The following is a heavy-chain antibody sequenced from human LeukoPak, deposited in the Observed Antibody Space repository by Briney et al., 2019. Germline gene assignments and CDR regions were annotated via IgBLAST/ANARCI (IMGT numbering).Heavy chain of an antibody. Sequence: GESLRLSCAASGFTFSTYSMNWLRLAPGKGLEWVSSISPDSNYKYYVDSVKGRFTISRDNAKNSLYLQMNSLRAEDTAVYFCVRGGYRGFDYEYWGQGTLVTVSS. J-gene: IGHJ4*02. D-gene: IGHD5-12*01. V-gene: IGHV3-21*01. CDR1: GFTFSTYS. CDR2: ISPDSNYK. CDR3: VRGGYRGFDYEY.